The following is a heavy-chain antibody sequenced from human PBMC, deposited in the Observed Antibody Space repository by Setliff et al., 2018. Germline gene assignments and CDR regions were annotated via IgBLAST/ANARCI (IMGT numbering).Heavy chain of an antibody. CDR1: GFRISFREYW. V-gene: IGHV3-74*03. Sequence: GGSLRLSCAASGFRISFREYWMFWVRQAPGKGLEWVARIDKDGSSTAYADSVKGRFTISRDNVKKMLYLQMDSLRTEDTAVYYCTREHTPWVGASHHDCWGQGTLVTVSS. J-gene: IGHJ4*02. D-gene: IGHD1-26*01. CDR2: IDKDGSST. CDR3: TREHTPWVGASHHDC.